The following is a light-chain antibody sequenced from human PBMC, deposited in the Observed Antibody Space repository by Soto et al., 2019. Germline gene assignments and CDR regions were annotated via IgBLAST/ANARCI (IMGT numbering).Light chain of an antibody. Sequence: EILLTQSPSTLSLSPGERATLSCRASQSVSSYLDWYQQKPGQAPRLLIYGASSRATGIPDRFSGSGSGTDFTFTISSLQPEDIETYYCQQYDNLPLTFGGGTKVDIK. V-gene: IGKV3-20*01. CDR2: GAS. J-gene: IGKJ4*01. CDR1: QSVSSY. CDR3: QQYDNLPLT.